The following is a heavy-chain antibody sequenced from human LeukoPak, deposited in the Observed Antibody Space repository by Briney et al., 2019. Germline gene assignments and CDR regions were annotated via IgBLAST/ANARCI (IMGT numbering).Heavy chain of an antibody. CDR3: ARGPPPTYYYDSSGNQDYYYGMDV. V-gene: IGHV1-8*01. Sequence: ASVKISCKASGYTFTSYDINWVRQATGQGLEWMGRMNPNSGNTGYAQKFQGRVTMTRNTSISTAYMQLSSLRSEDTAVYYCARGPPPTYYYDSSGNQDYYYGMDVWGQGTTVTVSS. CDR2: MNPNSGNT. D-gene: IGHD3-22*01. J-gene: IGHJ6*02. CDR1: GYTFTSYD.